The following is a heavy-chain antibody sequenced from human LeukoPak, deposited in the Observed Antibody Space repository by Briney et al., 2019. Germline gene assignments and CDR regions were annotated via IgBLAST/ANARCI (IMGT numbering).Heavy chain of an antibody. CDR3: AKDSAAGIAGWPSYFDY. V-gene: IGHV3-30*18. CDR2: ISYGGSNK. Sequence: PGGSLRLSCAASGFTFSSYGMHWVRQAPGKGLEWVAVISYGGSNKYYADSVKGRFTISRDNSKNTLYLQMNSLRAEDTAVYYCAKDSAAGIAGWPSYFDYWGQGTLVTVSS. CDR1: GFTFSSYG. J-gene: IGHJ4*02. D-gene: IGHD6-13*01.